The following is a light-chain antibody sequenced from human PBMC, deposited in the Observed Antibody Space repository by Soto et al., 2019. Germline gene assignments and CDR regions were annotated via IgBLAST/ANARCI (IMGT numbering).Light chain of an antibody. CDR3: QQYGGSPLLT. CDR2: GAS. CDR1: ETVRSNF. J-gene: IGKJ4*01. Sequence: DIVLTQSPGTLSLSPGQRATLSCRASETVRSNFLTWYQQKPGQAPRLLISGASTRATGIPDRFSGSGSGIEFTLIISRVESEDFAMYYCQQYGGSPLLTFGGGTKLEI. V-gene: IGKV3-20*01.